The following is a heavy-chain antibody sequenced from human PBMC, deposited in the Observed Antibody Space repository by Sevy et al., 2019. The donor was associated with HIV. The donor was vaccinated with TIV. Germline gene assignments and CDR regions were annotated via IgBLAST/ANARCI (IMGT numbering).Heavy chain of an antibody. Sequence: ASVKVSCKASGYTFIDYYMHWVRQAPGQRLEWMGWINPNSGGANYAQNFQARVTMARDTSISTAYMELSSLRSDDTAVYYCARGASLTWLQLWGDTFDIWGQGTMVTVSS. V-gene: IGHV1-2*02. CDR1: GYTFIDYY. CDR3: ARGASLTWLQLWGDTFDI. D-gene: IGHD5-18*01. J-gene: IGHJ3*02. CDR2: INPNSGGA.